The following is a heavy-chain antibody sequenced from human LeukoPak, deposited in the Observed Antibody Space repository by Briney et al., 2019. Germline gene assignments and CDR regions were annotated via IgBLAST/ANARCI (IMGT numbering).Heavy chain of an antibody. D-gene: IGHD3-9*01. J-gene: IGHJ4*02. CDR1: GFTFDDYA. Sequence: GGSLRLSCAASGFTFDDYAMHWVRQAPGKGLEWVSLIRWDGGSTYYADSVKGRLTISRDNSKNSLYLQMNSLRAEDTALYYCAKDITKKTYYDILTGYYPGLNYFDYWGQGTLVTVSS. CDR3: AKDITKKTYYDILTGYYPGLNYFDY. CDR2: IRWDGGST. V-gene: IGHV3-43D*03.